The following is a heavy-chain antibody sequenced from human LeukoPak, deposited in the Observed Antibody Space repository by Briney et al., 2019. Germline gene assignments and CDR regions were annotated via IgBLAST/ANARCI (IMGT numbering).Heavy chain of an antibody. CDR1: GFNVSSNY. V-gene: IGHV3-66*01. D-gene: IGHD1-26*01. CDR2: IYSGGST. J-gene: IGHJ4*02. Sequence: GGSPRLSCAASGFNVSSNYMNWVRQAPGKGLEWVSVIYSGGSTYYADSAKGRFTISRDNSKNTLYLQMNSLRAEDSAVYYCAREPPYSGSYYYWGQGTLVTVSS. CDR3: AREPPYSGSYYY.